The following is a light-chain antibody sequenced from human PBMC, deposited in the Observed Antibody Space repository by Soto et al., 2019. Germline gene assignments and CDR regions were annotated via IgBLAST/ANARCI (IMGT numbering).Light chain of an antibody. V-gene: IGKV3-11*01. CDR3: HQRQSWPRT. CDR2: QTS. CDR1: QYINTR. Sequence: EIVLTQSPATLSSFPVDRVTLSCRASQYINTRLAWYQHRPGQAPRLLIYQTSIRAAGIPARFSASGTGTDFTLTISDVQPEDFAVYYSHQRQSWPRTFGQGTKVDI. J-gene: IGKJ1*01.